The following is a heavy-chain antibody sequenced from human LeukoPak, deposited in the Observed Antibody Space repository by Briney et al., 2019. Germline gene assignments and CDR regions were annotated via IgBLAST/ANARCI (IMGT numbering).Heavy chain of an antibody. CDR2: ISAYNGNT. CDR3: ARGGQPANRRHFDY. Sequence: GESLKISCKGSGYSFSSYWIGWVRQAPGQGLEWMGWISAYNGNTNYAQKLQGRVTMTTDTSTSTAYMELRSLRSDDTAVYYCARGGQPANRRHFDYWGQGTLVTVSS. D-gene: IGHD3-16*01. J-gene: IGHJ4*02. V-gene: IGHV1-18*04. CDR1: GYSFSSYW.